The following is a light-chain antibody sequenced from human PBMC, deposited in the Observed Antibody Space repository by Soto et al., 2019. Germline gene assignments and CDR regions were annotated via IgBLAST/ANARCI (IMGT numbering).Light chain of an antibody. CDR2: GAS. CDR1: QSVSSSY. V-gene: IGKV3-20*01. CDR3: QQYGSSPRT. J-gene: IGKJ1*01. Sequence: EILLTQSPGTLSLSPGERVPLSCRASQSVSSSYLAWSQQKPGQAPRLLIYGASNRATGIPDRFSGSGSGTDFTLTISRLEPEDFAVYYCQQYGSSPRTFGQGTKVDI.